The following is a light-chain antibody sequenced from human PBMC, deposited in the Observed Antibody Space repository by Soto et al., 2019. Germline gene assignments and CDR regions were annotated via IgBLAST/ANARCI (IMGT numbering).Light chain of an antibody. Sequence: QSELSHPASVSGSPGQSITISCTGTGSDIGSYNYVSWYQHHPGKVPKFIIYDVTNRPSGVSDRFSGSKSGNTASLTISRLQAEDEADYYCNSYTSASTYVFGTGTKV. CDR3: NSYTSASTYV. V-gene: IGLV2-14*03. CDR2: DVT. J-gene: IGLJ1*01. CDR1: GSDIGSYNY.